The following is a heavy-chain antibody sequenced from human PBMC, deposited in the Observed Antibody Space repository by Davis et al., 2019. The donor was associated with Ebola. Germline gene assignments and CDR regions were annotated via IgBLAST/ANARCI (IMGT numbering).Heavy chain of an antibody. J-gene: IGHJ4*02. Sequence: PSETLSLTCTVSGGSISSSSYYWSWIRQPPGKGLEWIGYIYYSGSTNYNPSLKSRVTISVDTSKNQFSLKLSSVTAADTAVYYCARARGLRSGYSYGEPSNFDYWGQGTLVTVSS. CDR3: ARARGLRSGYSYGEPSNFDY. CDR1: GGSISSSSYY. D-gene: IGHD5-18*01. CDR2: IYYSGST. V-gene: IGHV4-61*05.